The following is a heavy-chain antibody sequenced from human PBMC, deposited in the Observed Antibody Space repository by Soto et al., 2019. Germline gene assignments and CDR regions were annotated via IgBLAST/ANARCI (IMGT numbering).Heavy chain of an antibody. CDR1: GFTFSSYG. CDR2: IWYDGSNK. V-gene: IGHV3-33*01. J-gene: IGHJ6*02. D-gene: IGHD3-10*01. Sequence: QVQLVESGGGVVQPGRSLRLSCAASGFTFSSYGMHWVRQAPGKGLERVAVIWYDGSNKYYADSVKGRFTISRDNSKNTLYLQMNSLRAEDTAVYYCARESITMVRGVGYYYYGMDVWGQGTTVTVSS. CDR3: ARESITMVRGVGYYYYGMDV.